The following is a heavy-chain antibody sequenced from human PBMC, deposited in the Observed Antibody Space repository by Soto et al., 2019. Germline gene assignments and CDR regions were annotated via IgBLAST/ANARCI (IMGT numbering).Heavy chain of an antibody. CDR2: INHSGST. D-gene: IGHD2-8*02. Sequence: SETLSLTGAVYGGSFSGYYWTWIRQPPGTGLEWIGEINHSGSTHYNPSLKSRVTISVDTSKNQFSLKLTSVTAADTAVYYCARDKITGLFDYWGQGTLVTVSS. V-gene: IGHV4-34*01. J-gene: IGHJ4*02. CDR3: ARDKITGLFDY. CDR1: GGSFSGYY.